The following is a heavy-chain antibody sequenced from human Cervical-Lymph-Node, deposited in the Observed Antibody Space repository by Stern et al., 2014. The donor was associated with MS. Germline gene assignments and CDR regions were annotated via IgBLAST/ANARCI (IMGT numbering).Heavy chain of an antibody. D-gene: IGHD3-22*01. CDR2: ISGSSGSGDST. CDR1: GFTFHFYV. V-gene: IGHV3-23*04. Sequence: EVQLVESGGGLVQPGGSLRLSCAASGFTFHFYVMSWVRQAPGKGLEWVSGISGSSGSGDSTYYADSVKGRFTISRDNSKNTLHLQMNSLRAEDTAVYYCAATYYYDTNADDYWGQGTLVTVSS. CDR3: AATYYYDTNADDY. J-gene: IGHJ4*02.